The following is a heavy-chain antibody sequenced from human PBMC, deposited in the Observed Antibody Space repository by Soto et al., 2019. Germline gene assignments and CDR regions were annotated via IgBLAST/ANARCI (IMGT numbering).Heavy chain of an antibody. CDR2: IRSKAYGGTT. V-gene: IGHV3-49*03. CDR3: TRVMVNYYYYYGMDV. CDR1: GFTFGDYA. Sequence: PGGSLRLSCTASGFTFGDYAMSWFRQAPGKGLEWVGFIRSKAYGGTTEYAASVKGRFTISRDDSKSIAYLQMNSLKTEDTAVYYCTRVMVNYYYYYGMDVWGQGTTVTVSS. J-gene: IGHJ6*02. D-gene: IGHD2-21*01.